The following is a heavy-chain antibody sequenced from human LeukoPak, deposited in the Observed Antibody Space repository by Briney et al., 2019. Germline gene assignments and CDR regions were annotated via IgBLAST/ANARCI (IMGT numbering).Heavy chain of an antibody. V-gene: IGHV3-21*01. D-gene: IGHD3-10*01. Sequence: GGSLRLSCAASGFTFSSYSMNWVRQAPGKGLEWVSSISSSSTYIYYADSVKGRFTISRDNAKNTLFLQMNSLRAEDTAVYYCARDRPSGDFDYWGQGTLVTVSS. J-gene: IGHJ4*02. CDR3: ARDRPSGDFDY. CDR1: GFTFSSYS. CDR2: ISSSSTYI.